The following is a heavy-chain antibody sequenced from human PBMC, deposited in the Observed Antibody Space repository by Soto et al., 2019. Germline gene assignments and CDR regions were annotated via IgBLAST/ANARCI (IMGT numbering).Heavy chain of an antibody. Sequence: PGGSQILSCAASGFTLRGYAMDWVRQAPGKGLEYVSGISSNGVGTYYANSVQGRVTMTRNTSISTAYMELSSLRSEDTAVYYCARFAGYYNDYYMDVWSKGTTVTVS. J-gene: IGHJ6*03. CDR1: GFTLRGYA. CDR2: ISSNGVGT. CDR3: ARFAGYYNDYYMDV. V-gene: IGHV3-64*01.